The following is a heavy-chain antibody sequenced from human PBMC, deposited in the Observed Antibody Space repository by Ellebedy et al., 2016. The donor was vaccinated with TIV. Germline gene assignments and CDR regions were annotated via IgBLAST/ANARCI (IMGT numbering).Heavy chain of an antibody. J-gene: IGHJ5*02. CDR1: GYTFTSYE. Sequence: AASVKVSCKASGYTFTSYEISWVRQAPGQGLEWMGWISPYNGNRTYTQRFQGRVTMTTDTSTNTAYMEVRSLTHDDTDVYYCTRGGGYVHSWTVDPWGQGTLVTVSS. CDR2: ISPYNGNR. V-gene: IGHV1-18*01. D-gene: IGHD3/OR15-3a*01. CDR3: TRGGGYVHSWTVDP.